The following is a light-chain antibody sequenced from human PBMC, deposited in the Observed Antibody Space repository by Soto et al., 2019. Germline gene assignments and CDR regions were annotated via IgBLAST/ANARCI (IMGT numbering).Light chain of an antibody. CDR3: QQYGSSPPFT. CDR1: QSVRSNY. V-gene: IGKV3-20*01. J-gene: IGKJ3*01. CDR2: GAS. Sequence: EIVLTQSPGTLSLSPGERATLSCRASQSVRSNYLAWYQQIPGQAPRLLIYGASIRATGIPDRFSGSGSGTDFTLTISRLEPGDFAVYFCQQYGSSPPFTFGPGTKVDIK.